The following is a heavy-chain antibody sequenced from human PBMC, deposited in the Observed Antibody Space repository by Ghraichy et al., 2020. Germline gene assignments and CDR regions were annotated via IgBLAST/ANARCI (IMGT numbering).Heavy chain of an antibody. V-gene: IGHV3-7*03. J-gene: IGHJ4*02. CDR1: GFTFSSYW. D-gene: IGHD2-21*01. Sequence: GGSLRLSCAVSGFTFSSYWMSWVRQAPGRGPEWVANINRDGSGQNYVESVRGRFTFSRDNARNLLYLQMNSLRAEDTAVYYCGKGGERDFDYWGQGTLVIVSS. CDR2: INRDGSGQ. CDR3: GKGGERDFDY.